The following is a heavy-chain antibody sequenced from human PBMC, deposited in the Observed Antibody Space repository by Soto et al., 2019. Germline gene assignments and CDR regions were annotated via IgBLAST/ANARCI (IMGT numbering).Heavy chain of an antibody. CDR3: ARGLNGYLHYFDY. V-gene: IGHV1-3*01. CDR1: GYTFTSYA. CDR2: INAGNGNT. D-gene: IGHD5-18*01. Sequence: ASVKVSCKASGYTFTSYAMHWVRQAPGQRLEWMGWINAGNGNTRYSQKFQGRVTITRDTSASTAYMELSSPRSEDTAVYYCARGLNGYLHYFDYWGQGTLVTVSS. J-gene: IGHJ4*02.